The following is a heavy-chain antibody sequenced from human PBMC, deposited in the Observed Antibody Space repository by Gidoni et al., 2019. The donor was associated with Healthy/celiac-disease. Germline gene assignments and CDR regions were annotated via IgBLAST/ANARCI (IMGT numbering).Heavy chain of an antibody. Sequence: EVQLVESGGGLVKPGGSLRLSCAASGFTFSRYSMNWVRQAPGKGLEWVSSISSSSSYIYYADSVKGRFTISRDNAKNSLYLQMNSLRAEDTAVYYCARDGNPDYYGSGSYYPPDYWGQGTLVTVSS. V-gene: IGHV3-21*01. D-gene: IGHD3-10*01. CDR1: GFTFSRYS. J-gene: IGHJ4*02. CDR3: ARDGNPDYYGSGSYYPPDY. CDR2: ISSSSSYI.